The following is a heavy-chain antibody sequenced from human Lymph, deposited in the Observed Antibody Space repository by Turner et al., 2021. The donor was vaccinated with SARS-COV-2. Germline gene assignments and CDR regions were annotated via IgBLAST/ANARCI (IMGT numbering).Heavy chain of an antibody. J-gene: IGHJ4*02. CDR1: GFTFRSYG. V-gene: IGHV3-30*18. Sequence: QVQLVESGGGVVQPGRSLRLSCAGSGFTFRSYGMHWVRQAPGKGLEWVAVISYDGSNKYYADSVKGRFTISRDNSKNTLFLQMNSLRAEDTAVYYCAKMGGVYCSGGNCYSGRLDYWGQGTLVTVSS. D-gene: IGHD2-15*01. CDR3: AKMGGVYCSGGNCYSGRLDY. CDR2: ISYDGSNK.